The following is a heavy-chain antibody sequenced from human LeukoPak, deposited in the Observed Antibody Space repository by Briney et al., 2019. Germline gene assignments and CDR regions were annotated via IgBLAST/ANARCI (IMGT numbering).Heavy chain of an antibody. J-gene: IGHJ4*02. CDR1: VGSISSYY. Sequence: PSESLCLTRTVSVGSISSYYWSWIRQPPGKGLEWMGDFYYSGSTNYTPSLKRRVTISVDSFKNLSSLQLSAGTAADAALYYCARVSQYSGYQDKYLDYWGQGTLVTVSS. D-gene: IGHD5-12*01. CDR3: ARVSQYSGYQDKYLDY. V-gene: IGHV4-59*12. CDR2: FYYSGST.